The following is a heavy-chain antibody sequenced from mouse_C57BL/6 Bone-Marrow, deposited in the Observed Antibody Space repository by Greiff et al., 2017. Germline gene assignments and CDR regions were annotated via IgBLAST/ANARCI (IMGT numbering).Heavy chain of an antibody. CDR1: GFTFSSYA. D-gene: IGHD2-2*01. CDR3: TRYGYDEAMDY. J-gene: IGHJ4*01. V-gene: IGHV5-9-1*02. Sequence: EVQGVESGEGLVKPGGSLKLSCAASGFTFSSYAMSWVRQTPEKRLEWVAYISSGGDYIYYADTVKGRFTISRDMSRNTLYLQMSSLKSEDTAMYYCTRYGYDEAMDYWCQGTSVTGSS. CDR2: ISSGGDYI.